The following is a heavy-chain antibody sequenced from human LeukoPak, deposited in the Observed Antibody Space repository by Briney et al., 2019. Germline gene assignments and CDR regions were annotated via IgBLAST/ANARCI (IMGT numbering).Heavy chain of an antibody. V-gene: IGHV4-34*09. CDR2: INHSGST. CDR1: GGSFSGYY. D-gene: IGHD2-8*01. CDR3: ARALGYVMDV. Sequence: PSETLSLTCAVYGGSFSGYYWSWIRQPPGKGLEWIGEINHSGSTYYNPSLKSRVTISVDTSKNQFSLKLSSVTAADTAVYYCARALGYVMDVWGQGTTVTVSS. J-gene: IGHJ6*02.